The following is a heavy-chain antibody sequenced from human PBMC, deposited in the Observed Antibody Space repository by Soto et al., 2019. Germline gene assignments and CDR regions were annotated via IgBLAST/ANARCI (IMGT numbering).Heavy chain of an antibody. V-gene: IGHV1-69*13. J-gene: IGHJ4*02. D-gene: IGHD3-10*01. CDR3: AREPQGFGELLP. Sequence: SVNVSCKASGGTFRSYASSWVRQAPGQGLEWMGGIIPMLGTAKYALKFQGRVTITADESTITAYMEMSSPRSEDTSVYYCAREPQGFGELLPWGQGTLVTAPQ. CDR1: GGTFRSYA. CDR2: IIPMLGTA.